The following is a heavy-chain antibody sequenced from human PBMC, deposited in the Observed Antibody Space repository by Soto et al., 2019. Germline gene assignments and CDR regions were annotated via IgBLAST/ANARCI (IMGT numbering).Heavy chain of an antibody. D-gene: IGHD6-19*01. J-gene: IGHJ4*02. V-gene: IGHV3-20*04. Sequence: EVQLVESGGGVVRPGVSLRLSCAASGFTFDDYGMSWVRQAPGKGLEWVSGINWNGGSTGYADSVKGRFTISRDNAKNSLYLQMKSLRAEDTALYYCARLYSSGWYGPGRYWGQGTLVTVSS. CDR3: ARLYSSGWYGPGRY. CDR2: INWNGGST. CDR1: GFTFDDYG.